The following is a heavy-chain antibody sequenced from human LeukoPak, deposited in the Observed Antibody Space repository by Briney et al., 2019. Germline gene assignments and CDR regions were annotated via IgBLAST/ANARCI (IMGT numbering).Heavy chain of an antibody. V-gene: IGHV4-34*01. D-gene: IGHD3-3*01. CDR1: GGSFSGYY. Sequence: MASETLSLTCAVYGGSFSGYYWSWIRQPPGKGLEWIGEINHSGSTNYNPSLKSRVTISVDTSKNQFSLKLSSVTAADTAVYYCARSSKLWSGYYYYYYGMDVWGQGTTVTVSS. CDR2: INHSGST. J-gene: IGHJ6*02. CDR3: ARSSKLWSGYYYYYYGMDV.